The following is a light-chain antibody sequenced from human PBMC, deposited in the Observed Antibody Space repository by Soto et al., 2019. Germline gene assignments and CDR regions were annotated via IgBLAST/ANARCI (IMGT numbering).Light chain of an antibody. J-gene: IGKJ1*01. V-gene: IGKV3-20*01. CDR3: QQYGSSPWT. Sequence: EIVLTQSPGTLSLSPGERATLSCRASQSFSSSYLAWYQQKPGQAPRLLIYGASSRATGIPDRFSGSGSGTEFTLTISRLEPEDFAVYYCQQYGSSPWTFGQGTKVDIK. CDR1: QSFSSSY. CDR2: GAS.